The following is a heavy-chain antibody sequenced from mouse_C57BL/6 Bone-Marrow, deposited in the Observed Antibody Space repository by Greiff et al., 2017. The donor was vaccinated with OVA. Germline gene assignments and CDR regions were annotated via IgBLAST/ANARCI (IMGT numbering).Heavy chain of an antibody. Sequence: VQLQQPGAELVKPGASVKVSCKASGYTFTSYWMHWVKQRPGQGLEWIGRIHPSDSDTNYNQKFKGKATLTVDKSSSTAYMQLSSLTSEDSAVYYCARGVITTVVATWNDAMDYWGQGTSVTVSA. D-gene: IGHD1-1*01. V-gene: IGHV1-74*01. J-gene: IGHJ4*01. CDR3: ARGVITTVVATWNDAMDY. CDR1: GYTFTSYW. CDR2: IHPSDSDT.